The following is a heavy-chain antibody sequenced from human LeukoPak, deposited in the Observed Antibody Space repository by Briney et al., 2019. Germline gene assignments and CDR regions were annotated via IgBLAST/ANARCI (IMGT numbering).Heavy chain of an antibody. V-gene: IGHV3-15*01. CDR3: TTDIGCYYYMDV. CDR1: GFTFSNAW. CDR2: IKSKTDGGTT. D-gene: IGHD2-2*01. J-gene: IGHJ6*03. Sequence: GGSLRLSCAASGFTFSNAWMSWVRQAPGKGLEWVGRIKSKTDGGTTDYAAPVKGRFTISRDDSKNTLYLQMNSLKTEDTAVYYCTTDIGCYYYMDVWGKGTTVTVSS.